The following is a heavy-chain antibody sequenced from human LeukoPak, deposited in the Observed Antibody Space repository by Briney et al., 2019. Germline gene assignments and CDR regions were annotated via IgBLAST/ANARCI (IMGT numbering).Heavy chain of an antibody. J-gene: IGHJ6*04. Sequence: GGSLRLSCAASGLTFSSYAMHWVRQAPGKGLEHVSAINGIGGDIYYVNSVKGRFTISRDNSKNTLFLQMGSLRDEDMAVYYCAELGITMIGGVWGKGTTVTISS. CDR3: AELGITMIGGV. D-gene: IGHD3-10*02. V-gene: IGHV3-64*01. CDR2: INGIGGDI. CDR1: GLTFSSYA.